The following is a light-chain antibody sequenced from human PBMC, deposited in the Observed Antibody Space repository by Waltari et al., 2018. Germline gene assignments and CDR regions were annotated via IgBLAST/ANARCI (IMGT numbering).Light chain of an antibody. Sequence: QLVLTQSPSASASMGASVKLTCTLSSGHSTNIIAWLQQQPRKGPRSLMTVNSEGSNNKGVGSLVRFSGSSYGAERYLTSSSRQSEDEADYYCQTEGHGTWVFGGGTRLTVL. CDR2: VNSEGSN. J-gene: IGLJ3*02. CDR3: QTEGHGTWV. V-gene: IGLV4-69*01. CDR1: SGHSTNI.